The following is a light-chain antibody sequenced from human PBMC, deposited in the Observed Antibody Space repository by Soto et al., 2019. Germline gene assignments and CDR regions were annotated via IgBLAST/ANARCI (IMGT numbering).Light chain of an antibody. CDR2: EVT. CDR1: SSDIGESNY. Sequence: QSALTQPASVSGSPGQSITISCTGTSSDIGESNYVSWYQQHPGRAPKLILYEVTKRPSGVSNRFSGSKSGNTASLTISGLQTEDDSHYYCCSYANGNTLLFGGGTKLTVL. J-gene: IGLJ2*01. CDR3: CSYANGNTLL. V-gene: IGLV2-23*02.